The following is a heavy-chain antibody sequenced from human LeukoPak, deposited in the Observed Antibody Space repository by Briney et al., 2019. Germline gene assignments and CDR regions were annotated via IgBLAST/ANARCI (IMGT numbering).Heavy chain of an antibody. V-gene: IGHV3-11*01. Sequence: GGSLRLSCAASGFTFSDYYVSWIRLAPGKGLEWVSFISIRETTIYYLDSVKGRFTISRDNAKGSLYLQMNNLRAEDTALYFCARSRSCSSTSCKYFDSWGQGTLVTAS. CDR2: ISIRETTI. D-gene: IGHD2-2*01. J-gene: IGHJ4*02. CDR1: GFTFSDYY. CDR3: ARSRSCSSTSCKYFDS.